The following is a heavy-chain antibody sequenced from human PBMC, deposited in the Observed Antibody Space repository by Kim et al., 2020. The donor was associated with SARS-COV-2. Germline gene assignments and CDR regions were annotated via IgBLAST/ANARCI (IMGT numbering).Heavy chain of an antibody. CDR2: IYHSWST. Sequence: SETLSLTCAVSGGSISSSNWWSWVRQPPGKGLEWIGEIYHSWSTNYNPSLKSRVTISVDKSKNQFSLKLSSVTAADTAVYYCARDLNLGRYFDYWGQGTLVTVSS. CDR1: GGSISSSNW. D-gene: IGHD1-1*01. V-gene: IGHV4-4*02. J-gene: IGHJ4*02. CDR3: ARDLNLGRYFDY.